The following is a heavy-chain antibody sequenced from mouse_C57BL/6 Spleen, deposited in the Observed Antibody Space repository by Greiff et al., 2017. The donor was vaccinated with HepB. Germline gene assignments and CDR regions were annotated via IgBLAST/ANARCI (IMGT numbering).Heavy chain of an antibody. J-gene: IGHJ4*01. CDR1: GFSLTSYG. CDR3: ARGRLGHAMDY. Sequence: QVQLQQSGPGLVQPSQSLSITCTVSGFSLTSYGVHWVRQSPGKGLEWLGVIWSGGSTDYNAAFISRLSISKDNSKSQVFFKMNSLQADDTAIYYCARGRLGHAMDYWGQGTSVTVSS. D-gene: IGHD4-1*01. V-gene: IGHV2-2*01. CDR2: IWSGGST.